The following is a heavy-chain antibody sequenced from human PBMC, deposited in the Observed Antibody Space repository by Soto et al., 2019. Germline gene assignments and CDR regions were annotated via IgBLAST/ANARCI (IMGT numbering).Heavy chain of an antibody. CDR3: ARASSVVAAHTLFYFDS. V-gene: IGHV4-30-2*01. Sequence: SETLSLTCAVSSGSISSGAYSWNWIRQPPGKALEWIGYIYHSGSTYYNPYLKSRVTMSVDRSKNQFSLKLSSVTAADTAVYYCARASSVVAAHTLFYFDSWGQGTLVTVSS. J-gene: IGHJ4*02. CDR2: IYHSGST. CDR1: SGSISSGAYS. D-gene: IGHD2-15*01.